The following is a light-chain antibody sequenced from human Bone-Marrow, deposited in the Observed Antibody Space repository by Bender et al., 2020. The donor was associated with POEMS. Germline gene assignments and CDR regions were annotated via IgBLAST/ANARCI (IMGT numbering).Light chain of an antibody. V-gene: IGLV2-8*01. Sequence: QSALTQPPSASGSPGQSVTISCTGTGSDVGGYNYVSWFQQHPGKAPKLIISEVSKRPSGVPDRFSGSKSGSTASLTVSGLQAEDEADYYCSSFTGINNPVVFGGGTKLTVL. CDR3: SSFTGINNPVV. CDR2: EVS. CDR1: GSDVGGYNY. J-gene: IGLJ2*01.